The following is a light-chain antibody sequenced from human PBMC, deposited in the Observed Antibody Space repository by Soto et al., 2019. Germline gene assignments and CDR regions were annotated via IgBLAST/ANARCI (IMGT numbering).Light chain of an antibody. Sequence: QSALTQPASVSGSPGQSITISCTGTSSDVGGYNYVSWYQQHPDKAPKLIIYEVTNRPSGVSNHFSGSKSGNTASLTISGLQAEDEADYYCSSYTSTSDVFGTGTKVTVL. CDR1: SSDVGGYNY. J-gene: IGLJ1*01. CDR3: SSYTSTSDV. CDR2: EVT. V-gene: IGLV2-14*01.